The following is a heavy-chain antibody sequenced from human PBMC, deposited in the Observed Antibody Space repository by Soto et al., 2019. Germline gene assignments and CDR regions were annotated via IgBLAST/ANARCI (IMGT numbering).Heavy chain of an antibody. CDR2: IYYSGST. Sequence: PSETLSLTCTVSGGSISSYYWSWIRQPPGKGLEWIGYIYYSGSTNYNPSLKSRVTISVDTSKNQFSLKLSSVTAADTAVYYCARDRSGEFYYGSDGMDVWGQGTTVTVSS. J-gene: IGHJ6*02. V-gene: IGHV4-59*01. CDR3: ARDRSGEFYYGSDGMDV. D-gene: IGHD3-10*01. CDR1: GGSISSYY.